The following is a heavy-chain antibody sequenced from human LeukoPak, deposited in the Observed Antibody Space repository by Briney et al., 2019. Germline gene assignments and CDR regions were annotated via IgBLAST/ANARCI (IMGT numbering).Heavy chain of an antibody. J-gene: IGHJ5*02. V-gene: IGHV4-34*01. CDR2: INHSGST. D-gene: IGHD6-13*01. CDR3: ARARTGYSSSWYMSWFDP. Sequence: SETLSLTCAVYGGSFSGYYWSWIRPPPGKGLEWIGEINHSGSTNYNPSLKSRVTISVDTSKNQFSLKLSSVTAADTAVYYCARARTGYSSSWYMSWFDPWGQGTLVTVSS. CDR1: GGSFSGYY.